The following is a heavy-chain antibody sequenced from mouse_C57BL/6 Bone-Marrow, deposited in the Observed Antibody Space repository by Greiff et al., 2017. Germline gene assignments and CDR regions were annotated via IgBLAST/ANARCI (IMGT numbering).Heavy chain of an antibody. CDR2: ISDGGSYT. CDR3: AREGGRGYFDV. D-gene: IGHD3-3*01. CDR1: GFTFSSYA. Sequence: EVQLVEPGGGLVKPGGSLKLSCAASGFTFSSYAMSWVRQTPEKRLEWVATISDGGSYTYYPDNVKGRFTISRDNAKNNLYLQLSHLKSEDTAMYYGAREGGRGYFDVGGTGTTVTVSS. V-gene: IGHV5-4*01. J-gene: IGHJ1*03.